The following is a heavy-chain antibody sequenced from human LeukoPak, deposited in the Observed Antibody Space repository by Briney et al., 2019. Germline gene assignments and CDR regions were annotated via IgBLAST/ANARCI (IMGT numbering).Heavy chain of an antibody. CDR3: ARVAQGGSYFDY. V-gene: IGHV1-69*06. J-gene: IGHJ4*02. Sequence: ASVKASCKASGGTFSSYAISWVRQAPGQGLEWMGGIIPIFGTANYAQKFQGRVTITADKSTSTAYMELSSLRSEDTAVYYCARVAQGGSYFDYWGQGTLVTVSS. CDR2: IIPIFGTA. D-gene: IGHD3-16*01. CDR1: GGTFSSYA.